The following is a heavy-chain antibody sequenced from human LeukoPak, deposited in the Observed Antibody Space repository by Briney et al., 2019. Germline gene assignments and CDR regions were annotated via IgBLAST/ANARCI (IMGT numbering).Heavy chain of an antibody. J-gene: IGHJ4*02. Sequence: GGSLRLSCAASGFTFSSHALSWVRQAPGKGLEWVSSLSGSGYNTYYADSVKGRFTISRDNAKNTVYLQMNSLRAEDTAVYYCAKDPYGTRYFDYWGQGTLVTVSS. CDR3: AKDPYGTRYFDY. V-gene: IGHV3-23*01. D-gene: IGHD2-2*01. CDR2: LSGSGYNT. CDR1: GFTFSSHA.